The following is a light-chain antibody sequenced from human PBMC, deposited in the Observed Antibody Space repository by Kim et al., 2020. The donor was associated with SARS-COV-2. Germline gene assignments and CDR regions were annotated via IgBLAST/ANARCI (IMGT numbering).Light chain of an antibody. CDR1: SPNSGNNT. CDR2: SND. V-gene: IGLV1-44*01. CDR3: ASWDASLKGV. J-gene: IGLJ3*02. Sequence: PGQRVTISCSGSSPNSGNNTVNWYQQLPGTAPTHLIYSNDQRPSGVPDRFSGYKSGTSASLAISGLQSEDEADYYCASWDASLKGVFGGGTQLTVL.